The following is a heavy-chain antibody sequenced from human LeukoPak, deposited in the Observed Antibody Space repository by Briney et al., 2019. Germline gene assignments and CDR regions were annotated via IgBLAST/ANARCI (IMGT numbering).Heavy chain of an antibody. D-gene: IGHD3-22*01. CDR1: GFTFSNNA. V-gene: IGHV3-30*04. CDR2: ISNDGSDK. J-gene: IGHJ4*02. CDR3: ARGTYYYDTSGYYSGGLGY. Sequence: PGGSLRLSCAASGFTFSNNAMHWVRQAPGKGLECVAVISNDGSDKYYADSVKGRFIISRDNSENTLYPQMNSLRAEDTAVYYCARGTYYYDTSGYYSGGLGYWGQGTLVTVSS.